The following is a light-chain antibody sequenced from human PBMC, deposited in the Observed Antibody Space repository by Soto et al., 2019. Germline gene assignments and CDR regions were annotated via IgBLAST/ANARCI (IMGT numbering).Light chain of an antibody. Sequence: DIQMTQSPSSLSASVGDRVTITCRASQGISNYLAWYQQRPGKVPKLLIYAASTLQSGVPSRFSGRGSGTDFTLTIISLQPEDVATYYCQKYNSDPWTFGQGTKVEIK. CDR2: AAS. CDR3: QKYNSDPWT. V-gene: IGKV1-27*01. CDR1: QGISNY. J-gene: IGKJ1*01.